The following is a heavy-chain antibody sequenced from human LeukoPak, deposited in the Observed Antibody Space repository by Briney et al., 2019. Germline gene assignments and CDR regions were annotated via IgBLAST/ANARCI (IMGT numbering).Heavy chain of an antibody. CDR3: ASSYYGSGSRPSYFDY. CDR1: GYTFTSYD. CDR2: INPSGDST. Sequence: ASVKVSCKASGYTFTSYDINWVRQATGQGLEWMGIINPSGDSTSYTQKFQGRVTMTRDTSASTVYMELSSLSSEDTAVYYCASSYYGSGSRPSYFDYWGQGTLVTVSS. J-gene: IGHJ4*02. D-gene: IGHD3-10*01. V-gene: IGHV1-46*01.